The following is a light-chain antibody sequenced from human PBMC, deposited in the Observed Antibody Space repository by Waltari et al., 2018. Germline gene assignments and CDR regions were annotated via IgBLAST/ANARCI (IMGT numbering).Light chain of an antibody. CDR2: DVS. CDR3: CAYAGSYTVI. Sequence: QSALTQPRSVSGSPGQSVTISCTGTSSDVGGYNYVSWYPQHPGTAPKLMIYDVSKRPSGCLYRCAGPKSGNTASPTIFGLEVENEAGYYCCAYAGSYTVIVGGGTKLTVL. V-gene: IGLV2-11*01. J-gene: IGLJ2*01. CDR1: SSDVGGYNY.